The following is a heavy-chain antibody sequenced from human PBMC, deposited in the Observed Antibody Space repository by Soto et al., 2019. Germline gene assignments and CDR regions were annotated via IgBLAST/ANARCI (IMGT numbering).Heavy chain of an antibody. D-gene: IGHD3-9*01. Sequence: PGESLKISCKGSGYSFTSYCISWVRQMPGKGLEWMGRIDPSDSYTNYSPSFQGHVTISADKSISTAYLQWSSLKASDTPMYYCARRLGPPQYFDWHLQRHAFDIWAQGTMVT. J-gene: IGHJ3*02. V-gene: IGHV5-10-1*01. CDR1: GYSFTSYC. CDR2: IDPSDSYT. CDR3: ARRLGPPQYFDWHLQRHAFDI.